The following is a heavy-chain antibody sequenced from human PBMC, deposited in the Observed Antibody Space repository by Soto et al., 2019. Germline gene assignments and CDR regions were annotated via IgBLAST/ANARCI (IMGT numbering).Heavy chain of an antibody. CDR3: VRHKIDVYGAGPFDI. CDR2: VDPNDSYS. D-gene: IGHD4-17*01. J-gene: IGHJ3*02. Sequence: EVQLVQSGAEVKKPGESLPISCQASGYSFVNYWIRWVRQVPGKGLEWVGRVDPNDSYSNYSSSFQGHITTSADRAIDTAYLQGSSLKASDSAMYYCVRHKIDVYGAGPFDIWGQGTAVTVSS. CDR1: GYSFVNYW. V-gene: IGHV5-10-1*03.